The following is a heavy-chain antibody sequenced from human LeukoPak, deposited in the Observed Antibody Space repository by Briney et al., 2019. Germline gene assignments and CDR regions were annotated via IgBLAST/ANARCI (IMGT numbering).Heavy chain of an antibody. V-gene: IGHV3-20*04. Sequence: RPGGSLRLSCAASGFTFDDYGMSWVRQAPGKGLEWVSGINWNGGSTVYADSVKGRFTISRDNAKNSLYLQMNSLRAEDTAVYYCARGGEGSSSWYFDYWGQGTLVTVSS. CDR3: ARGGEGSSSWYFDY. CDR2: INWNGGST. J-gene: IGHJ4*02. CDR1: GFTFDDYG. D-gene: IGHD6-13*01.